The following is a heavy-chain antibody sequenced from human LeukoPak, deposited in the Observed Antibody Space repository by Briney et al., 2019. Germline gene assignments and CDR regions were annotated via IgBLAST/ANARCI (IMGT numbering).Heavy chain of an antibody. CDR1: GFTVSSNY. J-gene: IGHJ6*03. CDR3: ASGSGSYRTPYYYMDV. CDR2: IYSGGST. V-gene: IGHV3-53*01. D-gene: IGHD3-10*01. Sequence: GGSLRLSCAASGFTVSSNYMSWVRQAPGKGLEWVSIIYSGGSTYYADSVKGRFTISRDNSKNTLYLQMNSLRAEDTAVYYCASGSGSYRTPYYYMDVWGKGTTVTVS.